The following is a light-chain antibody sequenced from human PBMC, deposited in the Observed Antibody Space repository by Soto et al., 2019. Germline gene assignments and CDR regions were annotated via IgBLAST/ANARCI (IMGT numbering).Light chain of an antibody. CDR3: ISYASINTYV. J-gene: IGLJ1*01. Sequence: QSALTQPASVSGSPGQSITISCTGTSSDVGCYDYVSWYQQHPGKAPKLMIYDVTNRPSGVSNRFSGSKSGNTASLTISGLQAEDEADYYCISYASINTYVFGTGTKLTVL. V-gene: IGLV2-14*01. CDR2: DVT. CDR1: SSDVGCYDY.